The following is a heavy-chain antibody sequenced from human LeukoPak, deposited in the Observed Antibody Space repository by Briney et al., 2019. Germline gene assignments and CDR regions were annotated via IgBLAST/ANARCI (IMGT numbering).Heavy chain of an antibody. Sequence: AGGSLRLSCAASGFTFSSYAMSWVRQAPGKGLEWVSAISGSGGSTYYADSVKGRFTISRDNSKNTLYLQMNSLRAEDTAVYYCAKPTYRYQLPSYFDYWGQGTLVTVSS. CDR1: GFTFSSYA. J-gene: IGHJ4*02. V-gene: IGHV3-23*01. CDR3: AKPTYRYQLPSYFDY. D-gene: IGHD2-2*01. CDR2: ISGSGGST.